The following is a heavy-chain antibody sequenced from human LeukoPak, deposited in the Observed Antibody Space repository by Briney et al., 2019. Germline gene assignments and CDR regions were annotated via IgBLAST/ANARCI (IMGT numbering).Heavy chain of an antibody. Sequence: SETLSLTCTVSGGSISSSSYYWGWIRQPPGKGLEWIGSIYYSGSTYYNPSLKSRVTISVDTSKNQFSLKLSSVTAADTAVYYCARHNSDGYNRPFDYWGQGTLVTVPS. CDR2: IYYSGST. CDR3: ARHNSDGYNRPFDY. J-gene: IGHJ4*02. CDR1: GGSISSSSYY. V-gene: IGHV4-39*01. D-gene: IGHD5-24*01.